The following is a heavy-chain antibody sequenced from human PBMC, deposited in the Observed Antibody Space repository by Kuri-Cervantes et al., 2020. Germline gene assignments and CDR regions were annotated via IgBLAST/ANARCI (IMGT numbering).Heavy chain of an antibody. CDR3: ARDGVGDLPLDY. V-gene: IGHV3-11*04. D-gene: IGHD1-26*01. Sequence: YCAASGFTSSDDYINWIRQTPGKGLQWVSYISSTCHTIYYADFVEGRFTISRNNAEKTLYLQMSRLRAEDTAVYYCARDGVGDLPLDYWGQGTLVTVSS. CDR1: GFTSSDDY. CDR2: ISSTCHTI. J-gene: IGHJ4*02.